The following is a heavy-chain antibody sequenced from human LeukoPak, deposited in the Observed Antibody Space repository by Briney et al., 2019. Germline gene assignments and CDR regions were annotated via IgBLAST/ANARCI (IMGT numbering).Heavy chain of an antibody. CDR1: GFTFSSYA. CDR2: ISGSGGST. V-gene: IGHV3-23*01. Sequence: PGGSLRLSXAASGFTFSSYAMSWVRQAPGKGLEWVSAISGSGGSTYYADSVKGRFTISRDNSKNTLYLQMNSLRAEDTAVYYCAKVKEGIQLWFFFDYWGQGTLVTVSS. J-gene: IGHJ4*02. D-gene: IGHD5-18*01. CDR3: AKVKEGIQLWFFFDY.